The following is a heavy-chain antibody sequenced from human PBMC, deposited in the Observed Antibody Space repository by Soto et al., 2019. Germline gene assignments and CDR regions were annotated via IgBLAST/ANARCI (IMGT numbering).Heavy chain of an antibody. J-gene: IGHJ3*02. CDR2: MNPNSGNT. Sequence: ASVQVSCKASGYTFTSYDINWVRQATGQELEWMGWMNPNSGNTGYAQKFQGRVTMTRNTSISTAYMELSSLRSEDTAVYYCARELGYCSGGSCYGGAFDIWGQGTMVTVSS. D-gene: IGHD2-15*01. CDR3: ARELGYCSGGSCYGGAFDI. CDR1: GYTFTSYD. V-gene: IGHV1-8*01.